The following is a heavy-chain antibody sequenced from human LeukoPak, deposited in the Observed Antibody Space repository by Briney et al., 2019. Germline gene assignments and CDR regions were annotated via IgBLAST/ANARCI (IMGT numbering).Heavy chain of an antibody. CDR1: GFTFSSYA. CDR2: ISGSGGST. Sequence: GGSLIFSCAASGFTFSSYAMSWVRQAPGKGLEWVSAISGSGGSTYYADSVKGRFTISRDNSKNTLYLQMNSLRAEDTAVYYCAKNLVGATQYYFDYWGQGTLVTVSS. V-gene: IGHV3-23*01. D-gene: IGHD1-26*01. CDR3: AKNLVGATQYYFDY. J-gene: IGHJ4*02.